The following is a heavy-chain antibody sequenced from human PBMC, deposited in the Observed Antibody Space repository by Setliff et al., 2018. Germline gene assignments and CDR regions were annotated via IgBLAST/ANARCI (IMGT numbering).Heavy chain of an antibody. J-gene: IGHJ4*02. CDR2: ISAYNGNT. D-gene: IGHD3-16*01. CDR1: GYTFTSYG. Sequence: ASVKVSCKASGYTFTSYGISGVRQAPGQGLEWMGWISAYNGNTNYAQKLQGRVTMTTDTSTSTAYMELRSLRSDDTAVYYCARENPSRRELRGAFDYWGQGPLVT. CDR3: ARENPSRRELRGAFDY. V-gene: IGHV1-18*01.